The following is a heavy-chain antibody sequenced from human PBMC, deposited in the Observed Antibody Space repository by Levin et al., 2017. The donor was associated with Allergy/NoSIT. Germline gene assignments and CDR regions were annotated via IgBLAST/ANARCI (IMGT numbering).Heavy chain of an antibody. D-gene: IGHD3-10*01. Sequence: SGESLKISCAASGFTFSAYSMHWVRQAPGKGLDWVAVLSYDGSDKYYADSVKGRFTVSRDNSKNTLYLQMSSLGAEDTAVYYCAKVGWFEGLEGGSFEYWGQGTLVTVSS. V-gene: IGHV3-30-3*01. J-gene: IGHJ4*02. CDR2: LSYDGSDK. CDR3: AKVGWFEGLEGGSFEY. CDR1: GFTFSAYS.